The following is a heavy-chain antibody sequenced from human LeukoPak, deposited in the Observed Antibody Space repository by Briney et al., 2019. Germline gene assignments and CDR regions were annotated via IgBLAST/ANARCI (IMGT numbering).Heavy chain of an antibody. CDR1: GFTFDDYA. CDR3: AKSAAAAGIKAFDI. J-gene: IGHJ3*02. CDR2: ISWNSGSI. D-gene: IGHD6-13*01. V-gene: IGHV3-9*01. Sequence: GRSLRLSCAASGFTFDDYAMHWVRHAPGKGLEWVSGISWNSGSIGYADSVKGRFTISRDNAKNSLYLQMNSLRAEDTALYYCAKSAAAAGIKAFDIWGQGTMVTVSS.